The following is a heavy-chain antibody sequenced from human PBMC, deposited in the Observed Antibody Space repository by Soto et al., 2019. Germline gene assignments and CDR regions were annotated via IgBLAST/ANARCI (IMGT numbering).Heavy chain of an antibody. CDR1: GGSFSGYY. D-gene: IGHD3-10*01. V-gene: IGHV4-34*01. CDR3: ARGRVEGSGSYYPSVYYYYYYMDV. Sequence: QVQLQQWGAGLLKPSETLSLTCAVYGGSFSGYYWSWIRQPPGKGLEWIGEINHSGSTNYNPSLKSRVTISVDTSKNQFSLKLSSVTAADTAVYYCARGRVEGSGSYYPSVYYYYYYMDVWGKGTTVTVSS. J-gene: IGHJ6*03. CDR2: INHSGST.